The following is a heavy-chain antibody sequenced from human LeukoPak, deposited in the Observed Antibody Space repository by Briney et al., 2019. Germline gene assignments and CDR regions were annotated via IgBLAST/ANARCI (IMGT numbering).Heavy chain of an antibody. CDR3: AREIFGYYDSSGSPDY. Sequence: GGSLRLSCAASGFTFSSYAMSWVRQAPGKGLEWVAVISYDGSNKYYADTVKGRFTISRDNSKNTLYLQMNSLRAEDTAVYYCAREIFGYYDSSGSPDYWGQGTLVTVSS. CDR2: ISYDGSNK. J-gene: IGHJ4*02. D-gene: IGHD3-22*01. V-gene: IGHV3-30-3*01. CDR1: GFTFSSYA.